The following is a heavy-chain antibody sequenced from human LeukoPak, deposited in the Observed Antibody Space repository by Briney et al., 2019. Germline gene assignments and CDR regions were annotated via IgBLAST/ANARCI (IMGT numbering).Heavy chain of an antibody. J-gene: IGHJ5*02. Sequence: SETLSLTCTVSGGSISSSNYYWGWIRQPPGKGLEWIGGIYYSGSTYYNPSLKSRVTISVDTSKNQFSLKLSSVTAADTAVYYCARANLYYYDSSGYYGAWFDPWGQGTLVTVSS. CDR3: ARANLYYYDSSGYYGAWFDP. V-gene: IGHV4-39*07. CDR2: IYYSGST. D-gene: IGHD3-22*01. CDR1: GGSISSSNYY.